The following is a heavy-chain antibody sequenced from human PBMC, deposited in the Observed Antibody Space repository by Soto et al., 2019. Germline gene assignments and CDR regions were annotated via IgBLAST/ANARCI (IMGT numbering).Heavy chain of an antibody. J-gene: IGHJ4*02. CDR1: GASISNSHW. Sequence: QVQLQESGPGLVKPSGTLSLTCVVSGASISNSHWLSWVRQPPGEGLEWIGEIYHSGSTNYNPSLGSRVTISVDKSKNQISLRLNSVTAADTAVYYSAKAAAYCLESWRPGTLVTVSS. CDR3: AKAAAYCLES. D-gene: IGHD2-21*01. V-gene: IGHV4-4*02. CDR2: IYHSGST.